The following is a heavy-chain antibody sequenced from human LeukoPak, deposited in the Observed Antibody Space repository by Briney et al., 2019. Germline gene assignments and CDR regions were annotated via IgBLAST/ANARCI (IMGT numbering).Heavy chain of an antibody. CDR2: MNPKSAHT. CDR1: GYTFTSYD. D-gene: IGHD3-16*01. V-gene: IGHV1-8*01. CDR3: TRGPSYHSKGVGGMWFDP. J-gene: IGHJ5*02. Sequence: EASVKVSCKSSGYTFTSYDIHWVRQASGHGLEWMGWMNPKSAHTGHAQRFQGRVTMTMNTSISTAYMELSSLTSEDTAMYYCTRGPSYHSKGVGGMWFDPWGQGTLVSVSS.